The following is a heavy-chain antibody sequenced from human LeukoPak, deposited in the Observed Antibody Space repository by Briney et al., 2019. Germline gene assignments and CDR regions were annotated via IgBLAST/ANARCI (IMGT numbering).Heavy chain of an antibody. J-gene: IGHJ3*02. CDR2: IVVGSGNT. V-gene: IGHV1-58*02. CDR1: GFTFTSSA. CDR3: AAAAKWEFDAFDI. Sequence: SVKVSCKASGFTFTSSAMQWVRQARGQRLEWIGWIVVGSGNTNYVQKFQERVTITRDMSTSTAYMELSSLRSEDTAVYYCAAAAKWEFDAFDIWGQGTMVTVSS. D-gene: IGHD1-26*01.